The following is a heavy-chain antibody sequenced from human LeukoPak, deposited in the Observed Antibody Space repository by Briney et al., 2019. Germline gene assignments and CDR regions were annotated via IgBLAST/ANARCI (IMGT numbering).Heavy chain of an antibody. CDR1: GFTFSSYW. CDR2: IKQDGSEK. V-gene: IGHV3-7*04. Sequence: GGSLRLSCVVSGFTFSSYWMTWVRQAPGKGLEWVANIKQDGSEKHYVDSVKGRFTISRDNAKNSLYLQMNSLRAEDTAVYYCARGPTRANSSDFWGQGTLVTVSS. CDR3: ARGPTRANSSDF. J-gene: IGHJ4*02. D-gene: IGHD2/OR15-2a*01.